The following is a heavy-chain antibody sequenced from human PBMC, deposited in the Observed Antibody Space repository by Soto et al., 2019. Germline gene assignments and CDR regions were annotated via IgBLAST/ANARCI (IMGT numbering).Heavy chain of an antibody. J-gene: IGHJ6*03. CDR3: ARDVGKQPPDPAYYVDV. CDR1: GGSISSSSYY. V-gene: IGHV4-39*02. CDR2: IYYSGST. D-gene: IGHD2-2*01. Sequence: PSETLSLTCTVSGGSISSSSYYWGWIRQPPGKGLEWIGSIYYSGSTYYNPSLKSRVTISVDTSKNQFSLKLSSVTAADTAVYYCARDVGKQPPDPAYYVDVWGKGTTVTVSS.